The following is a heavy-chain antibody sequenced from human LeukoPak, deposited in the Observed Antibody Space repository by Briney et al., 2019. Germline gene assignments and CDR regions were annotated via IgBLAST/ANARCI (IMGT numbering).Heavy chain of an antibody. J-gene: IGHJ4*02. CDR2: IYTSGST. Sequence: NPSETLSLTCTVSGGSISSYYWSWIRQPAGKGLEWIGRIYTSGSTNYNPSLKSRVTMSVDTSKNQFSLKLSFVTAADTAVYYCARDRPPSSGGPRLFDYWGQGTLVTVSS. D-gene: IGHD6-19*01. CDR3: ARDRPPSSGGPRLFDY. V-gene: IGHV4-4*07. CDR1: GGSISSYY.